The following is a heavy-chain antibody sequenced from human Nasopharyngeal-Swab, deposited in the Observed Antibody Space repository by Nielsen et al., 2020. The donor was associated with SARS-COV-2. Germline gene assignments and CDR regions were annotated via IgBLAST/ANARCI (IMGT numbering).Heavy chain of an antibody. V-gene: IGHV3-49*03. J-gene: IGHJ4*02. D-gene: IGHD3-22*01. Sequence: GESLKISCTASGFTFGDYAMSWFRQAPGKGLEWVGFIRSKAYGGTTEYAASVKGRFTISRDDSKSIAYLQMNSLKTEDTAVYYCTREQPDCYDSSGYYPIPFDSWGQGTLVTVSS. CDR3: TREQPDCYDSSGYYPIPFDS. CDR2: IRSKAYGGTT. CDR1: GFTFGDYA.